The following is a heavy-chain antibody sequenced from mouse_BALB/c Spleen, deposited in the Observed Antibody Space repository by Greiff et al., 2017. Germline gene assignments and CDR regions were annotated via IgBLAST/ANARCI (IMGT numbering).Heavy chain of an antibody. J-gene: IGHJ3*01. Sequence: EVHLVESGGGLVKPGGSLKLSCAASGFTFSSYAMSWVRQTPEKRLEWVASISSGGSTYYPDSVKGRFTISRDNARNILYLQMSSLRSEDTAMYYCARGEDYGSSYWFAYWGQGTLVTVSA. D-gene: IGHD1-1*01. CDR1: GFTFSSYA. CDR2: ISSGGST. V-gene: IGHV5-6-5*01. CDR3: ARGEDYGSSYWFAY.